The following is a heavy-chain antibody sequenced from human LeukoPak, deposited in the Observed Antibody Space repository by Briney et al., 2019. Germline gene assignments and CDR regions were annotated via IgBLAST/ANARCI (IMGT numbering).Heavy chain of an antibody. D-gene: IGHD3-10*02. V-gene: IGHV3-48*03. J-gene: IGHJ6*04. Sequence: GGSLRLSCAASGFTFSSYEMNWVRQAPGKGLEWVSYISSSGSTIYYADSVKGRFTISRDNAKNSLYLQMNSLRAEVTAVYYCAELGITMIGGVWGKGTTVTISS. CDR3: AELGITMIGGV. CDR2: ISSSGSTI. CDR1: GFTFSSYE.